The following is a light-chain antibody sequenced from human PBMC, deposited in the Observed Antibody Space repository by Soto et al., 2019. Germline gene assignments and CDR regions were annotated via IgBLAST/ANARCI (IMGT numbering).Light chain of an antibody. V-gene: IGKV1-9*01. Sequence: IQLTQSPSSPSASVGDRVTITCRASQDVGDFLAWYQQRPGKSPKLLIYTASTLQGGVPSRFSGSGSGTDFTLTISSLQPEDFATYYCQHLKTYPPTFGPGTKVDV. CDR3: QHLKTYPPT. CDR1: QDVGDF. CDR2: TAS. J-gene: IGKJ3*01.